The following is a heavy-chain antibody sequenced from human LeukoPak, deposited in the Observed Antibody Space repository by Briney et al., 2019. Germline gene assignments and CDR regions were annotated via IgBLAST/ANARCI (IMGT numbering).Heavy chain of an antibody. CDR1: GYTFTGYY. D-gene: IGHD6-13*01. Sequence: ASVKVSCKASGYTFTGYYMHWVRQAPGQGLEWMGWNNPNSGGTSYAQNFQGRVTMTRDTSSTTAYMELSSLRSDDTAVYYCARGIAAAGLDAFDIWGQGTMVTVSS. CDR2: NNPNSGGT. CDR3: ARGIAAAGLDAFDI. V-gene: IGHV1-2*02. J-gene: IGHJ3*02.